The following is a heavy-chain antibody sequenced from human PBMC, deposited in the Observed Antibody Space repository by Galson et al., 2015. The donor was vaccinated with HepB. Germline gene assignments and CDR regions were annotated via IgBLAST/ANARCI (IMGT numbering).Heavy chain of an antibody. CDR1: GLTFSSYA. J-gene: IGHJ4*02. Sequence: SLRLSCAVSGLTFSSYAVSWVRQAPGKGLECVSTLSDKGDSIHYADSVKGRFTISRDKSKNTLYLQMNSLRVEDTAVYYCAKVRGGSSSFDYWGQGTLVTVSS. CDR2: LSDKGDSI. D-gene: IGHD1-26*01. V-gene: IGHV3-23*01. CDR3: AKVRGGSSSFDY.